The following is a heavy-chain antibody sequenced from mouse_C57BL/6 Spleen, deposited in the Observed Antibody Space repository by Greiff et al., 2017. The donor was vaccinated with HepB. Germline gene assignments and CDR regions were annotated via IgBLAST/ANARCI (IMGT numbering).Heavy chain of an antibody. CDR2: IYPSDSET. CDR1: GYTFTSYW. D-gene: IGHD1-1*02. Sequence: QVQLKQPGAELVRPGSSVKLSCKASGYTFTSYWMDWVKQRPGRGLEWIGNIYPSDSETHYNQKFKDKATLTVDKSSSTAYMQLSSLTSEDSAVYYCARRGNLRGDYWGQGTTLTVSS. J-gene: IGHJ2*01. V-gene: IGHV1-61*01. CDR3: ARRGNLRGDY.